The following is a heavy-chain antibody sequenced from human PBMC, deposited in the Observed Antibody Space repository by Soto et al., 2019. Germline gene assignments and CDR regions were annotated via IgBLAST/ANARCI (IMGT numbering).Heavy chain of an antibody. CDR2: IYYSGST. V-gene: IGHV4-59*01. D-gene: IGHD3-16*01. CDR3: ARDRTFGVEGAYYYYYMDV. J-gene: IGHJ6*03. CDR1: GGSISSYY. Sequence: QVQLQESGPGLVKPSETLSLTCTVSGGSISSYYWSWIRQPPGKGVEWIGYIYYSGSTNYNPSLMSRVTISVYPSKNQFSLKLGSVIAADTAVYYCARDRTFGVEGAYYYYYMDVWGKETTVTVSS.